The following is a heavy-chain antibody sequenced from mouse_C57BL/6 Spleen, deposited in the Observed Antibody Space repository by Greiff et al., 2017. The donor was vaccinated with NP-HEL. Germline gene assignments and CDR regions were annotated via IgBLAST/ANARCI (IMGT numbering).Heavy chain of an antibody. CDR3: SSSYSWYAMGC. D-gene: IGHD2-10*01. Sequence: VQLQQSGAELARPGASVKLSCKASGYTFTSYGISWVKQRPGQGLEWIGEIYPRSGNPYYNEKFKGKATLTADKSSSTAYMELRSLTSEDSSVYICSSSYSWYAMGCWGQGVSVTVAS. CDR1: GYTFTSYG. J-gene: IGHJ4*01. V-gene: IGHV1-81*01. CDR2: IYPRSGNP.